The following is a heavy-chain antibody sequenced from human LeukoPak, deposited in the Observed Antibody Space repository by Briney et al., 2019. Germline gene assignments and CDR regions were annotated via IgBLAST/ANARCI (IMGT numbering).Heavy chain of an antibody. CDR2: ISDGSSTI. D-gene: IGHD4-17*01. CDR1: GGSFSGYY. J-gene: IGHJ4*02. V-gene: IGHV3-48*02. CDR3: ARETVGLDY. Sequence: PSETLSLTCAVYGGSFSGYYWSWVRQAPGKGLEWVSYISDGSSTIYYADSVRGRFTISRDNAKNSLYLQINSLRDEDTAVYYCARETVGLDYWGQGTLVTVSS.